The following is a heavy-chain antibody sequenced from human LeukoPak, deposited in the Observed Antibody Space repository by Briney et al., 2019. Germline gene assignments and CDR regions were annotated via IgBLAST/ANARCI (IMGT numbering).Heavy chain of an antibody. D-gene: IGHD3-22*01. CDR1: GFTFSSKG. CDR3: AEESRYERSCYYFDF. V-gene: IGHV3-33*06. CDR2: IWYDGSSK. Sequence: GRSLRLSCEASGFTFSSKGMHWVRQAPGKGLEWVAVIWYDGSSKYYADSVKGRFTISRDNSKNTLYLQMTSLRAKDTPVYYCAEESRYERSCYYFDFWGQGTQVTVSS. J-gene: IGHJ4*02.